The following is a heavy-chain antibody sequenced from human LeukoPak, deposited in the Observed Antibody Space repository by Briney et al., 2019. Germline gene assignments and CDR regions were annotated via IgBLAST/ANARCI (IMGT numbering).Heavy chain of an antibody. CDR2: ISGSGSST. J-gene: IGHJ4*02. CDR3: AKAGSTAWTAVDF. D-gene: IGHD2-2*01. CDR1: GFTFSSCA. V-gene: IGHV3-23*01. Sequence: PGGSLRLSCAASGFTFSSCAMNWVRLAPGKGLEWVSVISGSGSSTYYAASVKGRFTISRDNSKNILYLQMKGLRVEDTAIYYCAKAGSTAWTAVDFWGQGTLVTVSS.